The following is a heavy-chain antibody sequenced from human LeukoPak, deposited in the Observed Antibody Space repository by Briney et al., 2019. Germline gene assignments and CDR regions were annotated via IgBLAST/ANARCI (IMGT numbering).Heavy chain of an antibody. V-gene: IGHV4-30-2*01. CDR1: GGSISSGGYY. Sequence: PSETLSLTCTVSGGSISSGGYYWSWIRQPPGKGLEWIGYIYHSGSTYYNPSLKSRVTISVDRSKNQFSLKLSSVTAADTAVYYCARDARVGATQGDWGQGTLVTVSS. CDR2: IYHSGST. D-gene: IGHD1-26*01. J-gene: IGHJ4*02. CDR3: ARDARVGATQGD.